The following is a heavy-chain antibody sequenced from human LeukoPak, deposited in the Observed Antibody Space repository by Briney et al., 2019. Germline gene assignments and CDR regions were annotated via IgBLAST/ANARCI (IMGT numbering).Heavy chain of an antibody. J-gene: IGHJ6*03. CDR1: GFTFDDYG. D-gene: IGHD2-21*01. CDR3: ARGKCGGPRVRYYYYMDV. V-gene: IGHV3-20*04. Sequence: GGSLRLSCAASGFTFDDYGMSWVRQAPGKGLEWVSGINWNGGSTGYADSVKGRFTISRDNAKNSLYLQMNSLRAEDMALYYCARGKCGGPRVRYYYYMDVWGKGTTVTVSS. CDR2: INWNGGST.